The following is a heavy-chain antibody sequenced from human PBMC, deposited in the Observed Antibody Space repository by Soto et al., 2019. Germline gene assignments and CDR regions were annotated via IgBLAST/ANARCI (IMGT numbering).Heavy chain of an antibody. D-gene: IGHD3-22*01. J-gene: IGHJ4*02. CDR3: ASHYDSGGYYYRGLDY. V-gene: IGHV1-69*12. Sequence: QVQLVQSGAEVKKPGSSVKVSCKASGGTFNSYAISWVRQAPGQGLEWMGGIIPIFGTADYAQKFQGRVTITALESTSTAYMELSSLRSEHTAVYYCASHYDSGGYYYRGLDYWGQGTLVTVSS. CDR2: IIPIFGTA. CDR1: GGTFNSYA.